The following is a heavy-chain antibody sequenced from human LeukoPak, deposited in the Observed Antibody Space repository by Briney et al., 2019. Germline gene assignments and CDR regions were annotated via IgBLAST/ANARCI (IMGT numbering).Heavy chain of an antibody. J-gene: IGHJ4*02. CDR3: ARASGDY. Sequence: SETLSLTCAVYGVSFSGYYWSWIRQPPGKGLEWIGEINHSGSTNYNPSLKSRVTISVDTSKNQFSLKLSSVTAADTAVYYCARASGDYWGQGTLVTVSS. D-gene: IGHD3-10*01. CDR2: INHSGST. V-gene: IGHV4-34*01. CDR1: GVSFSGYY.